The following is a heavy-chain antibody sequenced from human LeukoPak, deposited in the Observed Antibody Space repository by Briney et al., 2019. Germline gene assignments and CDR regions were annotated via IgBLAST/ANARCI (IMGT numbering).Heavy chain of an antibody. V-gene: IGHV3-30*03. CDR3: ATKLDRLATSDY. CDR1: GFTFSTCG. J-gene: IGHJ4*02. CDR2: ISRDGTNK. Sequence: GRSLRLSCAASGFTFSTCGMHWVRQAPGKGLEWVAVISRDGTNKYYADSVKGRFTISRDNIKDTLYLEMNSLRVEDTAVYTCATKLDRLATSDYWGQGTLVTVSS. D-gene: IGHD5-12*01.